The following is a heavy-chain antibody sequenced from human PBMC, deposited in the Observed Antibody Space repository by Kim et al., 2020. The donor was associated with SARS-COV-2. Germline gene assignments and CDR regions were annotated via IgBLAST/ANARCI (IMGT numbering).Heavy chain of an antibody. Sequence: ADSVKSRFTISRDNSKNTLYLQMNSLRAEDTAVYYCARVPSYGSGSPIDYWGQGTLVTVSS. D-gene: IGHD3-10*01. CDR3: ARVPSYGSGSPIDY. V-gene: IGHV3-30*07. J-gene: IGHJ4*02.